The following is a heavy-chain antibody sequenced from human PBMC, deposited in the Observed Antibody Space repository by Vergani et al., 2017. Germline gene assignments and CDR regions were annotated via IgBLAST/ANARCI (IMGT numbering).Heavy chain of an antibody. CDR1: FDSIRNLY. V-gene: IGHV4-59*11. CDR2: IHYSENT. CDR3: AGDTHSWQRADR. J-gene: IGHJ5*02. D-gene: IGHD6-13*01. Sequence: QVQLQESGPGLVKSSETLSLTCSVSFDSIRNLYCNWIRQPPGKGLEWIGSIHYSENTNYNPSLKTRVTISVDTSKNQFSLTLTSVTAADSAIYYCAGDTHSWQRADRWGQGLLVSVSS.